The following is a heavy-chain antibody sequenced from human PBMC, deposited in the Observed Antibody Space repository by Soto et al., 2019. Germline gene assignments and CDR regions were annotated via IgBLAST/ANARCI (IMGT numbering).Heavy chain of an antibody. Sequence: PGGSLRLSCAASRFTFISYAMSWVRQAPGKGLEWVSAIRGSGGSTYYADSVKGRFTISRDNSKNTLYLQMNSLRAEDTSGHYSAKDLRGGYYDILTGHPDVWGQGATVTVSS. J-gene: IGHJ6*01. CDR1: RFTFISYA. CDR3: AKDLRGGYYDILTGHPDV. V-gene: IGHV3-23*01. CDR2: IRGSGGST. D-gene: IGHD3-9*01.